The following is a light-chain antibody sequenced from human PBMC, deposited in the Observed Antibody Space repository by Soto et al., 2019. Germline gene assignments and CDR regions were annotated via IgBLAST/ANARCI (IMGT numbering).Light chain of an antibody. V-gene: IGKV1-39*01. Sequence: IRMTQSPSSLSASTGDRVTITCRASQSISSYLNWYQQKPGKAPKLLIYAASSLQSGVPSRFSGSGSGTDFTLTISSLQPEDFATYYCQQSYSTPWTFGQGTRWIS. CDR1: QSISSY. CDR2: AAS. CDR3: QQSYSTPWT. J-gene: IGKJ1*01.